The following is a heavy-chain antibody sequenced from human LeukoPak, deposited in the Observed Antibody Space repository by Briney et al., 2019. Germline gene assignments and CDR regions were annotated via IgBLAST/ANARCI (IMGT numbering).Heavy chain of an antibody. J-gene: IGHJ4*02. Sequence: SETLSLTCTVSGVSISSSNSYWGWIRQPPGKGLEWIGYIYYSGSTNYNPSLKSRVTISVDTSKNQFSLKLSSVTAADTAVYYCARMVVDCSDDSCYSFDYWGQGTLVTVSS. D-gene: IGHD2-15*01. CDR3: ARMVVDCSDDSCYSFDY. V-gene: IGHV4-61*05. CDR1: GVSISSSNSY. CDR2: IYYSGST.